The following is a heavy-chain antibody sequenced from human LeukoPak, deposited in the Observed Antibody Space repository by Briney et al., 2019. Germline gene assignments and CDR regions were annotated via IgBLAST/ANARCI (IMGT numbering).Heavy chain of an antibody. V-gene: IGHV3-23*01. CDR2: ISGSGSNT. CDR1: GFPFGSYA. Sequence: PGGSLRLPCAASGFPFGSYAMSWVRQAPGKGLEWVSTISGSGSNTYYADSVKGRFTISRDNSKNTLYLQANSLRAEDTAVYYCAKRIATAGIQYFLHWGQGALVTVSS. CDR3: AKRIATAGIQYFLH. J-gene: IGHJ1*01. D-gene: IGHD6-13*01.